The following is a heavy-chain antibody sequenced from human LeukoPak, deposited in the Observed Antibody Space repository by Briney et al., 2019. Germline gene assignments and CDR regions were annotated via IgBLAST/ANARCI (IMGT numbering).Heavy chain of an antibody. Sequence: PSETLSLTCTVSGGSISSYHWSWIRQPPGKGLEWIGYIYYSGSTNYNPSLKSRVTISVDTSKNQFSLKLSSVTAADTAVYYCARTRYSSGWSPTYGMDVWGQGTTVAVSS. V-gene: IGHV4-59*01. CDR1: GGSISSYH. D-gene: IGHD6-19*01. CDR3: ARTRYSSGWSPTYGMDV. J-gene: IGHJ6*02. CDR2: IYYSGST.